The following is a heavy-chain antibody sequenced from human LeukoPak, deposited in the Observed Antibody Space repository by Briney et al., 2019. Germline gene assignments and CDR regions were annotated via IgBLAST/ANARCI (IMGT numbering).Heavy chain of an antibody. J-gene: IGHJ4*02. CDR2: ISSSSSYT. D-gene: IGHD5-18*01. Sequence: PGGSLRLSCAASGFTFSDYYMSWIRQAPGKGLEWVSYISSSSSYTNYADSVKGRFTISRGNAKNSLYLQMNSLRAEDTAVYYCASSPVDTAMAHISFDYWGQGTLVTVSS. CDR1: GFTFSDYY. V-gene: IGHV3-11*06. CDR3: ASSPVDTAMAHISFDY.